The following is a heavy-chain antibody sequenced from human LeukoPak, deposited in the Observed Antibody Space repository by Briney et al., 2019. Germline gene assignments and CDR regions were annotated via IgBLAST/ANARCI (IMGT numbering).Heavy chain of an antibody. D-gene: IGHD3-10*01. J-gene: IGHJ3*02. V-gene: IGHV5-51*01. CDR1: GYTFTSHW. CDR2: IYPGDSDT. CDR3: ARQAMVRGVMGAFDI. Sequence: GESLKISCTGSGYTFTSHWIGWVRQMPGKGLEWMGIIYPGDSDTRYSPSFQGQVTISADKSISTAYLQWSSLKASDTAMYYCARQAMVRGVMGAFDIWGQGTMVTVSS.